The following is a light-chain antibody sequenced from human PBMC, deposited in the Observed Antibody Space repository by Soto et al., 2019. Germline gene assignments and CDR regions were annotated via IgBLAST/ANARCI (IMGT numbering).Light chain of an antibody. J-gene: IGKJ1*01. CDR3: QQYNDWPLT. V-gene: IGKV3-15*01. CDR1: QSVSSN. CDR2: GAF. Sequence: EIVLTQSPGTLSLYPGERATLXXRASQSVSSNLAWYQQKPGQAPSXIIYGAFTRATGIPARFSGTGSGTEFTLTISSLQSEDFALYYCQQYNDWPLTFGQGTKVDIK.